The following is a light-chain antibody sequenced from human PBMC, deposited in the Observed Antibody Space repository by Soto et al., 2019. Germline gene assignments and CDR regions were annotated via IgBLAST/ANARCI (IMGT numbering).Light chain of an antibody. V-gene: IGLV2-14*01. CDR2: DVS. CDR3: SSYTISSTL. J-gene: IGLJ2*01. CDR1: SSDVGGYNY. Sequence: QSALTQPASVSGSPGQSITISCTGTSSDVGGYNYVSWYQQHPGKAPKLMIYDVSNRPSGVSNRFSGSKSGNTASLTISGLQAEDEADYYCSSYTISSTLFGGGTRSPS.